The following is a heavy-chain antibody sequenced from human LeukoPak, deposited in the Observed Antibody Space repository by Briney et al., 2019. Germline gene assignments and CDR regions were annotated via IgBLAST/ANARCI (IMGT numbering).Heavy chain of an antibody. D-gene: IGHD3-3*02. V-gene: IGHV3-30*18. CDR3: AKVASIDSGDDY. J-gene: IGHJ4*02. CDR1: GFTFSSYG. Sequence: PAGSPRRSCAASGFTFSSYGMHWVRQAPGKELEGVAVISYDGSNKYYADSVKGRFTISRDNSKNTLYLQMNSLRAEDTAVYYCAKVASIDSGDDYWGQGTLVTVSS. CDR2: ISYDGSNK.